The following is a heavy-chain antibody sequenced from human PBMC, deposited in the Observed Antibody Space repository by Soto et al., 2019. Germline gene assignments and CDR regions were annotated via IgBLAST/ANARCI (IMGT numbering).Heavy chain of an antibody. D-gene: IGHD5-12*01. V-gene: IGHV1-69*06. CDR2: ITPIFGTT. CDR3: ARVSRDGYNWGYFDY. J-gene: IGHJ4*02. Sequence: QVQLVQSGAEVKKPGSSVQVSCRASGDSFNNYAVSWVRQAPGRGLEWMGGITPIFGTTNYAQKFQGRVTITADTSTSTAYMQLSSLRSEDTAVYYCARVSRDGYNWGYFDYWGQGTLVTVSS. CDR1: GDSFNNYA.